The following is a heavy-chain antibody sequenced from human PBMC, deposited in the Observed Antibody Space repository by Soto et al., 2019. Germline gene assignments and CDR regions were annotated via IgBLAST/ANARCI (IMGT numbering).Heavy chain of an antibody. J-gene: IGHJ3*01. CDR1: GGSISSSNW. CDR2: IYHSGST. D-gene: IGHD3-16*02. CDR3: ANLDMITFAGVIGPNDEFDV. V-gene: IGHV4-4*02. Sequence: SETPSLTCAVSGGSISSSNWWSWVRQPPGKGLEWIGEIYHSGSTNYNPSLKSRVTISVDKSKNQFSLRLSSVTAADTAVYYCANLDMITFAGVIGPNDEFDVWGQGIMVT.